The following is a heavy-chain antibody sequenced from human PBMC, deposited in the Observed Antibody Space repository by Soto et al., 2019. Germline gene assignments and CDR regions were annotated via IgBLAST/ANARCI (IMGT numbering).Heavy chain of an antibody. Sequence: GGSLRLSCAASGFTFDDYAFHWVRQAPGKGLEWVSGISWNRGFIGYADSVQGRFTISRDNAKNALYLQMDSLRGEDTAFYYCTRSIGPSCFSSFDYFGQGTLVTVSS. D-gene: IGHD2-21*01. CDR2: ISWNRGFI. CDR3: TRSIGPSCFSSFDY. V-gene: IGHV3-9*01. J-gene: IGHJ4*02. CDR1: GFTFDDYA.